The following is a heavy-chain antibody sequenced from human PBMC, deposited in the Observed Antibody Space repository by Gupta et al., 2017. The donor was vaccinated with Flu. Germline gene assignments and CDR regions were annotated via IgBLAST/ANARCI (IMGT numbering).Heavy chain of an antibody. Sequence: EMQLVESGGGLVKPGGSLRLSCAASGFTFSNAWISWVGQAPGKGLEWVGRIKSKNYSETTDYATPVKGRFTISRDDSKNTLYLQMNSLKTEDTGLYDCTTLYKLDPWGQGTLVTVSS. D-gene: IGHD1-14*01. CDR2: IKSKNYSETT. CDR3: TTLYKLDP. CDR1: GFTFSNAW. J-gene: IGHJ5*02. V-gene: IGHV3-15*01.